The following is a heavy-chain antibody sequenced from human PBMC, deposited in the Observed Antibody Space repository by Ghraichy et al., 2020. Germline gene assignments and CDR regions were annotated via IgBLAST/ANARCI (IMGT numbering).Heavy chain of an antibody. CDR2: IYPGDSDT. D-gene: IGHD3-16*01. Sequence: GESLNISCKGSGYSFTSYWIGWVRQMPGKGLEWMGIIYPGDSDTRYSPSFQGQVTISADKSISTAYLQWSSLKASDTAMYYCARLKGGSGDYYYYGMDVWGQGTTVTVSS. CDR1: GYSFTSYW. J-gene: IGHJ6*02. CDR3: ARLKGGSGDYYYYGMDV. V-gene: IGHV5-51*01.